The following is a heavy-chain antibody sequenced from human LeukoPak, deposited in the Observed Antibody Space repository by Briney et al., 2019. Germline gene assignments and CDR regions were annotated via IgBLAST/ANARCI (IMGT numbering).Heavy chain of an antibody. D-gene: IGHD1-26*01. CDR2: VYSSGST. CDR1: GDSISTYY. Sequence: PSETLSLTCTVSGDSISTYYWTWIRQPAGKGLEWIGRVYSSGSTTYSPSLKSRVTMSLDTSNNQFSLKLNSVTAADTAMYYCASGRGGASDWYFDLWGRGTLVTVSS. J-gene: IGHJ2*01. CDR3: ASGRGGASDWYFDL. V-gene: IGHV4-4*07.